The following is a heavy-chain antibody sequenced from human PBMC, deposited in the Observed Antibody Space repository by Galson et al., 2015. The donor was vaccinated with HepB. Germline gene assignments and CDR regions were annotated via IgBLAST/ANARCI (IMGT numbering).Heavy chain of an antibody. CDR2: ISGSGGST. D-gene: IGHD5-18*01. CDR1: GFTFSSYA. CDR3: ARWIQLWFGAFDY. Sequence: SLRLSCAASGFTFSSYAMSWVRQAPGKGLEWVSAISGSGGSTYYADSVKGRFTISRDNSRNTLYLQMNSLRAEDTAVYYCARWIQLWFGAFDYWGLGTLVTVSS. V-gene: IGHV3-23*01. J-gene: IGHJ4*02.